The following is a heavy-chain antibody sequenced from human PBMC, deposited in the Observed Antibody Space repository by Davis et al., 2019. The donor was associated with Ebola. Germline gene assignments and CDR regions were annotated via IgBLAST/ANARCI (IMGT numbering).Heavy chain of an antibody. CDR3: ARDGLAVAAYFDY. CDR2: IWYDGSNK. J-gene: IGHJ4*02. CDR1: GFTFSSYG. D-gene: IGHD6-19*01. Sequence: GESLKISCAASGFTFSSYGMHWVRQAPGKGLEWVAVIWYDGSNKYYADSVKGRFTISRDNSKNTLYLQMNSLRAEDTAVYYCARDGLAVAAYFDYWGQGTLVTVSS. V-gene: IGHV3-33*08.